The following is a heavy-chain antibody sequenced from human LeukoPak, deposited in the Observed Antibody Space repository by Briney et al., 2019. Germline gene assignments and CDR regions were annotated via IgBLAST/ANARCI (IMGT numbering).Heavy chain of an antibody. J-gene: IGHJ4*02. CDR2: IIPIFGTA. Sequence: SVKVSCKXSGGTFSSYAISWVRRAPGQGLEWMGGIIPIFGTANYAQKFQGRVTITTDESTSTAYMELNSLRAEDTAVYYCANQPHRKTAARGNWGQGTLVTVSS. D-gene: IGHD6-6*01. CDR1: GGTFSSYA. V-gene: IGHV1-69*05. CDR3: ANQPHRKTAARGN.